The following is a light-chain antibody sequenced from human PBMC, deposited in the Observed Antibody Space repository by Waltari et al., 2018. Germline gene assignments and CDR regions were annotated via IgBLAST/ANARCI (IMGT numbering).Light chain of an antibody. CDR3: NSYAGNDNVL. CDR1: SSDVGGYNF. V-gene: IGLV2-8*01. J-gene: IGLJ2*01. Sequence: QSALTQPPSASGSPGQSVTISCTGTSSDVGGYNFFPWAQQHPGNAPKLMISAVSMRPSGVPDRFAGSESGSTASLTVSGLQAEDEADYYCNSYAGNDNVLFGGGTKLTVL. CDR2: AVS.